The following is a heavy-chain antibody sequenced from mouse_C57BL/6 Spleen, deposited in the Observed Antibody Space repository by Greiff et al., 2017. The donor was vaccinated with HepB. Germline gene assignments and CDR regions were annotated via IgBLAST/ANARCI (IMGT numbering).Heavy chain of an antibody. CDR1: GFTFSSYA. J-gene: IGHJ3*01. V-gene: IGHV5-4*01. Sequence: EVQLVESGGGLVKPGGSLKLSCAASGFTFSSYAMPWVRQTPEKRLEWVATISDGGSYTYYPDNVKGRFTISRDNAKNNLYLQMSHLKSEDTAMYYCAREEIPITTVVAPFAYWGQGTLVTVSA. CDR2: ISDGGSYT. D-gene: IGHD1-1*01. CDR3: AREEIPITTVVAPFAY.